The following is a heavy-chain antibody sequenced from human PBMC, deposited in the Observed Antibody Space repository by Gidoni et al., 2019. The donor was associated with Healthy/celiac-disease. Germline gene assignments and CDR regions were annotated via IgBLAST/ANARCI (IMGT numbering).Heavy chain of an antibody. J-gene: IGHJ4*02. D-gene: IGHD4-17*01. CDR2: IYSRGST. CDR3: ARDGHTVTGCDD. V-gene: IGHV4-31*03. Sequence: QVQLQESGPGLVQPSQTLSLTCPVSGCSISSGGYYWSWIRQHPGKGLEWIGYIYSRGSTYYNPALKSGVTIAVDTSKNQCSLKLSSVTAADTAVYDCARDGHTVTGCDDWGQGTLVTVSS. CDR1: GCSISSGGYY.